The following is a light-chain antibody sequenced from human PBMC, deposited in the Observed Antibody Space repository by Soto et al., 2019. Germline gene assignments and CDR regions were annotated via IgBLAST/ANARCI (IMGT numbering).Light chain of an antibody. J-gene: IGKJ3*01. V-gene: IGKV1-6*01. CDR2: SAS. CDR3: LHDYEFPFT. Sequence: AIQMTQSPSSLSASVGDRVTITCRASQGIRNDLGWYQQKPGKAPKLLIYSASSLPSGVPSRFSGSGSGTDFTLTISSLQPEDFATYYCLHDYEFPFTFGRGTRVDIK. CDR1: QGIRND.